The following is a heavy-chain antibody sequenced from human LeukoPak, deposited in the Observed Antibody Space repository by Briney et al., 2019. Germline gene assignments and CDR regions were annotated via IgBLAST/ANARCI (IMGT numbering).Heavy chain of an antibody. Sequence: PSETLSLTCAVYGGSFSGYYWSWIRQPPGKGLEWIGEINHSGSTNYNPSLKSRVTISVDTSKNQFSLKLSSVTAADTAVYYCARDREDYYDGSGYYDFYYMDVWGKGTTVTVSS. CDR1: GGSFSGYY. D-gene: IGHD3-22*01. CDR2: INHSGST. J-gene: IGHJ6*03. V-gene: IGHV4-34*01. CDR3: ARDREDYYDGSGYYDFYYMDV.